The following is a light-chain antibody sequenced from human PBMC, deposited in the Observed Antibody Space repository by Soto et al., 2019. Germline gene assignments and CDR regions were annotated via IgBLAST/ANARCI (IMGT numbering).Light chain of an antibody. CDR3: AAWDDSLRGWV. CDR1: SSDVGGYDY. CDR2: EVT. V-gene: IGLV2-14*01. Sequence: QSVLTQPASVSGSPGQSLTISCTGTSSDVGGYDYVSWYQQHPGKAPKLVIFEVTHRPSGVSSRFSGSRSGNTASLTISGLQAEDGADYYCAAWDDSLRGWVFGGGTKLTVL. J-gene: IGLJ3*02.